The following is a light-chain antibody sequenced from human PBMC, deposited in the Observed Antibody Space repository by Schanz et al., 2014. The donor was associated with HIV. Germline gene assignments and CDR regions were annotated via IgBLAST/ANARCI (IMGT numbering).Light chain of an antibody. Sequence: DIEMTQSPSTLSAAVGDRVTITCRASESIDTYLAWYQQSPGKAPKLLIYGSSTLQSGVPSRISGSGSGTEFTLTISRLQSEDFAVYYCQQSGDSGGTFGGGTKVDMK. J-gene: IGKJ4*01. V-gene: IGKV1-5*03. CDR3: QQSGDSGGT. CDR2: GSS. CDR1: ESIDTY.